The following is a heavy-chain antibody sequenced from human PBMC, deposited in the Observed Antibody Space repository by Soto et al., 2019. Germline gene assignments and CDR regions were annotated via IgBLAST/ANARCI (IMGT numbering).Heavy chain of an antibody. D-gene: IGHD2-21*02. V-gene: IGHV4-30-4*01. J-gene: IGHJ4*02. Sequence: SETLSLTCTVSGGSISSGDYYWSWIRQPPGKGLEWIGYIYYSGSTYYNPSLKSRVTISVDTSKNQFSLKLSSVTAADTAVYYCARFGGDHEYYFDYWGQGTLVTVSS. CDR1: GGSISSGDYY. CDR2: IYYSGST. CDR3: ARFGGDHEYYFDY.